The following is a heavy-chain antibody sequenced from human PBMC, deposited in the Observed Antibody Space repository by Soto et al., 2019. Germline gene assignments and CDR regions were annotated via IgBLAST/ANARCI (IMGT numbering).Heavy chain of an antibody. V-gene: IGHV2-26*04. CDR1: GFSFSNAGLG. CDR3: ASTYSASWYWFDP. J-gene: IGHJ5*02. CDR2: IFSNDEK. Sequence: QVTVKESGPVLVKPTETLTLTCTVSGFSFSNAGLGVSWIRQPPGKALEWLAHIFSNDEKSYSTSLKSRLTISKDTSKCQVVLIMTNMDPVDTATYYCASTYSASWYWFDPWGQGTLVTVSS. D-gene: IGHD6-13*01.